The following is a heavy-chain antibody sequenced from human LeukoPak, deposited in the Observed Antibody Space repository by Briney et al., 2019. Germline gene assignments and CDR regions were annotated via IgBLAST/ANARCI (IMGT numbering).Heavy chain of an antibody. J-gene: IGHJ3*02. CDR3: ARGHMIALGGAFDI. CDR2: IYSGGST. D-gene: IGHD3-22*01. V-gene: IGHV3-53*01. Sequence: GGSLRLSCAASGFTVSSNYMSWVRQAPGKGLEWVSVIYSGGSTYYADSVKGRFTISRDNSKNTLYLQMNSLRAEDTAVYYCARGHMIALGGAFDIWGQGTMVTVSS. CDR1: GFTVSSNY.